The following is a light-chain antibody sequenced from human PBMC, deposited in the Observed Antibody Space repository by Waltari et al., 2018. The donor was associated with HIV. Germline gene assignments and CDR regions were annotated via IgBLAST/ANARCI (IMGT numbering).Light chain of an antibody. CDR3: QKYNTAPRT. Sequence: DIQMTQSPSSLSASVGDRVTITCRASQDITNYLAWYQQKPGRAPKLLIYAAGTLQSGVPSRFSGSGSGTDFTLTITRLQPDDVATYYCQKYNTAPRTFGQGTRVEIK. V-gene: IGKV1-27*01. J-gene: IGKJ1*01. CDR1: QDITNY. CDR2: AAG.